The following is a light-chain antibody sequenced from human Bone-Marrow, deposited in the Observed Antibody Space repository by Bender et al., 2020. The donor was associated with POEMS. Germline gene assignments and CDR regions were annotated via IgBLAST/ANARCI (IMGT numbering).Light chain of an antibody. V-gene: IGLV2-11*01. Sequence: QSALTQPRSVSGSPGQSVTISCTGTSSDFGRYDSVSWYQQNPGKAPKLILYDVNKRPSGVPDRFSGSKSGTTASLTISGLQAEDEADYHCSSYTSASTVLFGGGTKLTVL. CDR3: SSYTSASTVL. CDR1: SSDFGRYDS. CDR2: DVN. J-gene: IGLJ2*01.